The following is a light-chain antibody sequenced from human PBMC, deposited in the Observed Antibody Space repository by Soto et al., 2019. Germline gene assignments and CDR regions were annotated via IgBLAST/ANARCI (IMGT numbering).Light chain of an antibody. V-gene: IGLV2-8*01. CDR2: EVS. CDR3: SSIAGSTNFYV. CDR1: SSDVGGYNY. Sequence: QSALTQPPSASGSPGQSVTISCTGTSSDVGGYNYVSWYQQHPGKAPKLMIYEVSKRPSGVPDRFSGSKSGNTASLTVSGLQAEDGANYYCSSIAGSTNFYVLGPGTKLTAL. J-gene: IGLJ1*01.